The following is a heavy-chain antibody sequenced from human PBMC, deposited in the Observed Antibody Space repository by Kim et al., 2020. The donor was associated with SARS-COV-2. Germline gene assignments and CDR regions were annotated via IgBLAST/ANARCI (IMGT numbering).Heavy chain of an antibody. CDR2: IDPSDSYT. J-gene: IGHJ6*02. D-gene: IGHD6-19*01. V-gene: IGHV5-10-1*01. CDR3: ARHVRGIAVALGFGLDV. CDR1: GYSFTSYW. Sequence: GESLKISCKGSGYSFTSYWITWVRQMPGEGLEWMGRIDPSDSYTTYSPSFQGHVTISADKSISTAYLQWSSLKASDTAMYYCARHVRGIAVALGFGLDVWGQGTTVTVSS.